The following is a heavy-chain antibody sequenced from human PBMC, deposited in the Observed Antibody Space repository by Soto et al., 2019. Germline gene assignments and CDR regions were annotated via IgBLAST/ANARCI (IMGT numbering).Heavy chain of an antibody. V-gene: IGHV3-30*18. D-gene: IGHD6-13*01. J-gene: IGHJ6*02. CDR1: GFTFGSSG. CDR3: AKDLSNAGNAGVDYYYAMDV. Sequence: QVQLVESGGGVVQPGMSLRLSCAASGFTFGSSGMHWVRQAPGKGLEWVAVMSNHGSNRFYADSVKGRFTISRDNSKNTLYLQMDSLRPEDTAVYYCAKDLSNAGNAGVDYYYAMDVWGQGTTVTVSS. CDR2: MSNHGSNR.